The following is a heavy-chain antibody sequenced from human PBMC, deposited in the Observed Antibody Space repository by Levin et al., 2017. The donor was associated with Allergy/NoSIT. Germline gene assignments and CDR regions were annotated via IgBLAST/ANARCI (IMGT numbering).Heavy chain of an antibody. D-gene: IGHD5-12*01. CDR1: SLTSSGVG. Sequence: SLTSSGVGVGWIRQPPGKALEWLALIYWDDDKRYSPSLQNRLTISKGTSRDQVVLTLAHMDPVDTGTYYCAHGFSGYDFDHWGQGTLVTVSS. J-gene: IGHJ4*02. CDR3: AHGFSGYDFDH. CDR2: IYWDDDK. V-gene: IGHV2-5*02.